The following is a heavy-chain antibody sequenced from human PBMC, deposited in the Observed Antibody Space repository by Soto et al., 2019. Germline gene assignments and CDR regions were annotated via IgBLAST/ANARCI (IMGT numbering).Heavy chain of an antibody. CDR3: ARPLWKAQYAFDI. Sequence: PSETLSLTCTVSGGSISSGGYYWSWIRQHPGKGLEWIGYIYYSGSTYYNPSLKSRVTISVDTSKNQFSLKLSSATAADTAVYYCARPLWKAQYAFDIWGQGTMVTVSS. D-gene: IGHD1-1*01. CDR2: IYYSGST. CDR1: GGSISSGGYY. V-gene: IGHV4-31*03. J-gene: IGHJ3*02.